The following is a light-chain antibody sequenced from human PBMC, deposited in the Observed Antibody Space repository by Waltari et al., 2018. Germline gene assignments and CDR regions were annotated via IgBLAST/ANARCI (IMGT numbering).Light chain of an antibody. V-gene: IGKV4-1*01. CDR2: WAS. J-gene: IGKJ5*01. CDR1: QSVLYSSSNQNY. CDR3: QQYSSLPIT. Sequence: DIVMTQSPDSLAVSLGERATINCKSSQSVLYSSSNQNYVSWYQQKPGQPPKLLIYWASTRGSGVPVRFSGSGSGTDFTLTISSLQAEDVAVYYCQQYSSLPITFGPVTRLEIK.